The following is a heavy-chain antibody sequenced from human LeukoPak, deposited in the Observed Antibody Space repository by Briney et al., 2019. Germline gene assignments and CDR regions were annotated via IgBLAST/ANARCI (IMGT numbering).Heavy chain of an antibody. D-gene: IGHD6-19*01. V-gene: IGHV1-2*02. CDR1: GYTFTGYY. CDR3: ARDVEEQWLVQYRFSYYYMDV. CDR2: INPNSGGT. J-gene: IGHJ6*03. Sequence: ASVKVSCKASGYTFTGYYMHWVRQAPGQGLEWMGWINPNSGGTNYAQKFQGRVTMTRDTSISTAYMELSRLRSDDTAVYYCARDVEEQWLVQYRFSYYYMDVWGKGTTVTVSS.